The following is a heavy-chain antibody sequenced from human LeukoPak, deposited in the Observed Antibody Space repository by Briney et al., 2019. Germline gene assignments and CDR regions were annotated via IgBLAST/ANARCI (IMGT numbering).Heavy chain of an antibody. V-gene: IGHV3-23*01. CDR1: GFIFSTHA. CDR2: VSSGGGTT. CDR3: ARGYCSGGSCN. Sequence: GVLRLSCAASGFIFSTHAMSWVRLAPGRGLEWVSVVSSGGGTTYYADFVKGRFTISRNNSMSTLSLQMRSLGVEDTAMYYCARGYCSGGSCNWG. D-gene: IGHD2-15*01. J-gene: IGHJ1*01.